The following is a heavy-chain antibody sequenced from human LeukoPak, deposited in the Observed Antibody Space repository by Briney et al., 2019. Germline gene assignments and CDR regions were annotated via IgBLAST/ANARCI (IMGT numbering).Heavy chain of an antibody. D-gene: IGHD5-18*01. CDR2: ISSSSSYI. Sequence: KAGGSLRLSCAASGFTFSSYSMNWVRQAPGKGLEWVSSISSSSSYIYYADSVKGRFTISRDNAKNSLYLQMNSLRAEDTAVYYCATGFRESSVKGSRDVDTAMAYLFYWGQGTLVTVSS. J-gene: IGHJ4*02. CDR3: ATGFRESSVKGSRDVDTAMAYLFY. V-gene: IGHV3-21*01. CDR1: GFTFSSYS.